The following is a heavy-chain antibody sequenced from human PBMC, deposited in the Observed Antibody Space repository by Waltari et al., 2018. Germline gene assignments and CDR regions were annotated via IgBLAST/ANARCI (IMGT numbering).Heavy chain of an antibody. CDR2: MNPNSGNT. V-gene: IGHV1-8*03. Sequence: QVQLVQSGAEVKKPGASVKVSCKASGYTFTSYDITWERQATGQGLEWMGWMNPNSGNTGYAQKFQGRVTITRNTSISTAYMELSSLRSEDTAVYYCARSESSTSWDWFDPWGQGTLVTVSS. J-gene: IGHJ5*02. D-gene: IGHD2-2*01. CDR1: GYTFTSYD. CDR3: ARSESSTSWDWFDP.